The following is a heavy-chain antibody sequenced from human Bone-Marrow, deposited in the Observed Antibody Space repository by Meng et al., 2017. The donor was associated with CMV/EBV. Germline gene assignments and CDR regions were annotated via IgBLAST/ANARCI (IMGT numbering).Heavy chain of an antibody. CDR2: INPNSGGT. J-gene: IGHJ6*02. Sequence: ASVKVSCKASGYTFTGYYMHWVRQAPGQGLEWMGGINPNSGGTNYAQKFQGRVTMTRDTSISTAYMELSRLRSDDTAVYYCARVIVATLGDYYGMDVWGQGTTVTVSS. CDR1: GYTFTGYY. CDR3: ARVIVATLGDYYGMDV. V-gene: IGHV1-2*02. D-gene: IGHD5-12*01.